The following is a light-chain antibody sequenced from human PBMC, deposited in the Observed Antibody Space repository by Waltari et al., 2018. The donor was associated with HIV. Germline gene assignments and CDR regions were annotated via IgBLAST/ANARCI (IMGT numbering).Light chain of an antibody. CDR2: DVS. CDR3: CSYAGSSTWV. CDR1: SSDVGGSNY. J-gene: IGLJ3*02. V-gene: IGLV2-23*02. Sequence: QSALTQPASVSGSPGQSIPIPCTGTSSDVGGSNYVPCYQQHQGQAPKLMTYDVSKRPSGVANRFSGSKSGNTASLTISELQAEDEADYYCCSYAGSSTWVFGGGTKLTVL.